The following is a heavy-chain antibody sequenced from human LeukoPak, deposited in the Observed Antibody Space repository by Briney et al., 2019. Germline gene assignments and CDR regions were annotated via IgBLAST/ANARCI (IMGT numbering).Heavy chain of an antibody. J-gene: IGHJ4*02. CDR3: AKDGGLWVSAHWGDS. CDR2: ITTSDGNT. Sequence: GGSLRLSCAASGFTFSSYWMSWVRQAPGKGLEWVSTITTSDGNTYYADSVKGRFTVSRDNSKNTLFLQMNSLRAEDTAVYYCAKDGGLWVSAHWGDSWGRGTLVTVSS. D-gene: IGHD7-27*01. CDR1: GFTFSSYW. V-gene: IGHV3-23*01.